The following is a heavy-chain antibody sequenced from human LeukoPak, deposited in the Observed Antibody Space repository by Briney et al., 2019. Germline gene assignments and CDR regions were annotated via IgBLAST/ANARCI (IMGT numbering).Heavy chain of an antibody. CDR1: GFTFSSYI. CDR2: ISSSSSYI. V-gene: IGHV3-21*01. CDR3: ASDSGWYYFDY. D-gene: IGHD6-19*01. Sequence: GGSLRLSCAASGFTFSSYIMNWVRQAPGKGLEWVSSISSSSSYIYYADSVKGRFTISRDNAKDSLYLQMNSLRAEDTAVYYCASDSGWYYFDYWGQGTLVTVSS. J-gene: IGHJ4*02.